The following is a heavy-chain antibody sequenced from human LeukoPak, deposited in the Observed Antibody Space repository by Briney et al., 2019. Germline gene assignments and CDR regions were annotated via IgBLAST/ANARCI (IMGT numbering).Heavy chain of an antibody. J-gene: IGHJ4*02. CDR3: ARVSGYCSGGACYSRRHFDH. V-gene: IGHV4-59*01. Sequence: SETLSLTCTVSGGSISSYYWSWIRQPPGKGLEWIGYIYYSGSTNYNPSLKSRVTISVDTSKNQFSLKLSSVTAADTAVYYCARVSGYCSGGACYSRRHFDHWGQGTLVTVSS. D-gene: IGHD2-15*01. CDR1: GGSISSYY. CDR2: IYYSGST.